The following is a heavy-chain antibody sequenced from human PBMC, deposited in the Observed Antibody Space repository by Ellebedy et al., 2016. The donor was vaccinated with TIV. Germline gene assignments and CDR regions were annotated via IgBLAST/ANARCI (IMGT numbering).Heavy chain of an antibody. CDR1: GCTFSEYY. CDR3: ARERGAWYYYGSGRNYGMDV. J-gene: IGHJ6*02. Sequence: GESLKISXAASGCTFSEYYMRWIRQAPGKGLEWVSYISSSGSTIYYADSVKGRFTISRDNAQNSLYLQMNSLRAEDTAVYYCARERGAWYYYGSGRNYGMDVWGQGTTVTVSS. D-gene: IGHD3-10*01. V-gene: IGHV3-11*01. CDR2: ISSSGSTI.